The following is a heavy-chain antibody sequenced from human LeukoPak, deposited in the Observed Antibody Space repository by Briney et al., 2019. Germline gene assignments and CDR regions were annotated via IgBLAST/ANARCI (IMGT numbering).Heavy chain of an antibody. D-gene: IGHD6-19*01. V-gene: IGHV4-34*01. CDR3: ARGGSGWYRSNFDY. J-gene: IGHJ4*02. Sequence: SETLSLTCAVYGGSFSGYYWSWIRQPPGKGLEWIGEINHIGSTNYNPSLKSRVTISVDTSKNQFSLKLSSVTAADTAVYYCARGGSGWYRSNFDYWGQGTLVTVSS. CDR2: INHIGST. CDR1: GGSFSGYY.